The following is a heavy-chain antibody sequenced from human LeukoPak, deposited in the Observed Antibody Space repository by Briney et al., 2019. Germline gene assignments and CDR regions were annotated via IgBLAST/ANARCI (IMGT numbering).Heavy chain of an antibody. J-gene: IGHJ4*02. CDR3: ARGGGTTGYY. CDR1: GYSISSGYY. Sequence: SETLSLTCTVSGYSISSGYYWGWIRQPPGKGLEWIGSIYHRGSTYYNPSLKSRVTISVDTSKNQFSLKLSSVTAADTAVYYCARGGGTTGYYWGQGTLVTVSS. D-gene: IGHD1-1*01. V-gene: IGHV4-38-2*02. CDR2: IYHRGST.